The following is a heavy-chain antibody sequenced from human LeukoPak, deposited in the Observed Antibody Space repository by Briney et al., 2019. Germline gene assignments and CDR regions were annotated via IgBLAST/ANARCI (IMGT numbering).Heavy chain of an antibody. CDR3: VAYYGSGRSAD. V-gene: IGHV3-23*01. CDR2: ISASGTTT. D-gene: IGHD3-10*01. J-gene: IGHJ4*02. Sequence: GGSLRLSCAASGFTFTNYAMRWVREARGQGLEWVSSISASGTTTYFADSVKGRFTISRDNSKNTLYLQITSLRAEDTAVYYCVAYYGSGRSADWGQGTLVTVSS. CDR1: GFTFTNYA.